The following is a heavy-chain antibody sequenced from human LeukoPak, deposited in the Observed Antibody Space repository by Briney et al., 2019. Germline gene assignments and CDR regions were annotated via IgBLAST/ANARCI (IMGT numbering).Heavy chain of an antibody. CDR1: GFTFSSYA. D-gene: IGHD2-15*01. CDR3: AKNGDRGAYCSGGSCYPYYYYSMDV. Sequence: GGSLRLSRAASGFTFSSYAMSWVRQAPGKGLEWVSAISGSGGSTYYADSVKGRFTISRDNSKNTLFLQLNSLRAEDTAIYYCAKNGDRGAYCSGGSCYPYYYYSMDVWGKGTTVTISS. CDR2: ISGSGGST. V-gene: IGHV3-23*01. J-gene: IGHJ6*03.